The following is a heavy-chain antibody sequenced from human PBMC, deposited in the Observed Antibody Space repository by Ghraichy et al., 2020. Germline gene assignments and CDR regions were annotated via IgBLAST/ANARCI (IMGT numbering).Heavy chain of an antibody. CDR2: IYYSGST. CDR1: GGSISSYC. CDR3: ARLPGITAAATDVWFDP. Sequence: SETSLTCSVSGGSISSYCWSWIRQPPGKGLEWIGYIYYSGSTDYNLSLKSRVTISVDTSKNQFSLKLSSVTAADTAVYYCARLPGITAAATDVWFDPWGQGTLVTVSS. D-gene: IGHD6-13*01. J-gene: IGHJ5*02. V-gene: IGHV4-59*08.